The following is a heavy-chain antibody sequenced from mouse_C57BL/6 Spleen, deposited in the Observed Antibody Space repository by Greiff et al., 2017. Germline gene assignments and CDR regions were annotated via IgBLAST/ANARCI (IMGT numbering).Heavy chain of an antibody. J-gene: IGHJ4*01. CDR3: TRGGTIAMDY. CDR2: IDPETGGT. V-gene: IGHV1-15*01. D-gene: IGHD1-1*02. CDR1: GYTFTDYE. Sequence: VHLQQSGAELVRPGASVTLSCKASGYTFTDYEMHWVKQTPVHGLEWIGAIDPETGGTAYNQKFKGKAILTADKSSSTAYMELRSLTSEDSAVYYCTRGGTIAMDYWGQGTSVTVSS.